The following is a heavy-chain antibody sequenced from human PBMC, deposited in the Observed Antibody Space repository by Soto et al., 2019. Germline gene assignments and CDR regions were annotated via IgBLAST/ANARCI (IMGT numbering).Heavy chain of an antibody. J-gene: IGHJ4*02. D-gene: IGHD6-6*01. CDR1: GGSFSSYA. CDR2: IIPIFGTA. CDR3: VREYRSSSGRFDN. V-gene: IGHV1-69*01. Sequence: QVQLVQSGAEVKTPGSSVKVSCKASGGSFSSYAISWVRQAPGQGLEWMGGIIPIFGTASYAQKFQGRVTVTADESTSTAYMELSSLRSEDTAVDYCVREYRSSSGRFDNWGQGTLVTVSS.